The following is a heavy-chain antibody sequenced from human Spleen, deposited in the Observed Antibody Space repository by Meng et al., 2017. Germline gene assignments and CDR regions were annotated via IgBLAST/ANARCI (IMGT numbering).Heavy chain of an antibody. D-gene: IGHD1-26*01. V-gene: IGHV3-21*01. CDR1: GFTFSSYS. Sequence: GGSLRLSCAASGFTFSSYSMNWVRQAPGKGLEWVSSISSSSSYIYYADSVKGRFTISRDNAKNSLYLQMNSLRAEDTAVYYCAASIVGATLGYWGQGTLVTVFS. J-gene: IGHJ4*02. CDR3: AASIVGATLGY. CDR2: ISSSSSYI.